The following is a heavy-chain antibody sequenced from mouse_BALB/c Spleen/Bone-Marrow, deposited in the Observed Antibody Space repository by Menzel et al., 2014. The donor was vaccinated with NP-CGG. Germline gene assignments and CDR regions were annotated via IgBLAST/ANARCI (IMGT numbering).Heavy chain of an antibody. CDR1: GYSFTSYW. Sequence: VQLQESGPQLVRPGASVKISCKASGYSFTSYWMLWVKQRPGQGLEWIGMIDPSDSETRLNQKFKDKATLTVDKSSSTAYMQLSSPTSEDSAVYYCARVWDEGSYAMDYWGQGTSVTVSS. D-gene: IGHD4-1*01. CDR3: ARVWDEGSYAMDY. CDR2: IDPSDSET. J-gene: IGHJ4*01. V-gene: IGHV1-74*04.